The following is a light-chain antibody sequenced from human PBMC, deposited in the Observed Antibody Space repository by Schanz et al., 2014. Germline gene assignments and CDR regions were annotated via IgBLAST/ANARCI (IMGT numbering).Light chain of an antibody. CDR3: SSFGGSNNPPWV. CDR2: EGS. Sequence: QSALTQPASVSGSPGQSITISCTGTSSDVGGYNYVSWYQQHPGKAPKLMIYEGSKRPSGVPDRFSGSKSGNTASLTVSGLQAEDEADYYCSSFGGSNNPPWVFGGGTKLTVL. V-gene: IGLV2-8*01. CDR1: SSDVGGYNY. J-gene: IGLJ3*02.